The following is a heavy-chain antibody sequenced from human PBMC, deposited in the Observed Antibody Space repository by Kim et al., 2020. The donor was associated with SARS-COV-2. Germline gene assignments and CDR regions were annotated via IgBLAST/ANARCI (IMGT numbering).Heavy chain of an antibody. Sequence: AQKLQGRVTMNTDTSTSTAYMELRSLRSDDTAGYYCARVLVVPNPSWFDPWGQGTLVTVSS. CDR3: ARVLVVPNPSWFDP. D-gene: IGHD2-15*01. V-gene: IGHV1-18*01. J-gene: IGHJ5*02.